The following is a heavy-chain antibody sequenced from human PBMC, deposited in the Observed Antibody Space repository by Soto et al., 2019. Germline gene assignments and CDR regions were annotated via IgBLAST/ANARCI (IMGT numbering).Heavy chain of an antibody. J-gene: IGHJ4*02. D-gene: IGHD6-19*01. CDR2: INHSGST. CDR1: GGSFSGYY. V-gene: IGHV4-34*01. Sequence: SETLSLTCAVYGGSFSGYYWSWIRQPPGKGLEWIGEINHSGSTNYNPSLKSRVTISVDTSKNQFSLKLSSVTAADTAVYYCARELRRAHSSGWYRYSYFDYWGPGALVNVSS. CDR3: ARELRRAHSSGWYRYSYFDY.